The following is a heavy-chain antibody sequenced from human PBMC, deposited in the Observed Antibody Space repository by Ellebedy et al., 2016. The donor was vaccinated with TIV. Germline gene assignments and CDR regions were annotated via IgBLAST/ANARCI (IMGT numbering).Heavy chain of an antibody. CDR1: GFTFTNYV. CDR3: AKEGNWRQPGGAYNV. Sequence: GESLKISXVVSGFTFTNYVMTWVRQAPGKGLEWVSTISGVYTTTRYADSVKGRFTISRDDSKNTLFLQLNSLRPEDTAVYYCAKEGNWRQPGGAYNVWGQGTMVTVSS. D-gene: IGHD1-1*01. CDR2: ISGVYTTT. J-gene: IGHJ3*01. V-gene: IGHV3-23*01.